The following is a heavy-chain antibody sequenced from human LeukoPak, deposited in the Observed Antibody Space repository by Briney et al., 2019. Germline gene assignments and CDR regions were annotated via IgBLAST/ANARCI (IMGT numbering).Heavy chain of an antibody. CDR2: INPSGTGT. CDR3: ARELKTYYYDTSGLPIFDY. D-gene: IGHD3-22*01. J-gene: IGHJ4*02. V-gene: IGHV1-46*01. Sequence: ASVKVSCKASGYTFTSYDINWVRQAPGQGLEWMGVINPSGTGTSYAQKFQGRVTMTTDTSTSTAYMELRSLRSDDTAVYYCARELKTYYYDTSGLPIFDYWGQGTLVTVSS. CDR1: GYTFTSYD.